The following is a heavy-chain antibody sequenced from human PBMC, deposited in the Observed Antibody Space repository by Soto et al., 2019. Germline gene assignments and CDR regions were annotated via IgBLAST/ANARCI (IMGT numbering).Heavy chain of an antibody. D-gene: IGHD3-16*02. J-gene: IGHJ4*02. CDR1: GFTFSSYG. Sequence: PGGSLRLSCAASGFTFSSYGMHWVRQAPGKGLEWVAVISYDGSNKYYADSVKGRFTISRDNSKNTLYLQMNSLRAEDTAVYYWAKVESGGLGELSFFDYWGQGTLVTVPS. CDR2: ISYDGSNK. V-gene: IGHV3-30*18. CDR3: AKVESGGLGELSFFDY.